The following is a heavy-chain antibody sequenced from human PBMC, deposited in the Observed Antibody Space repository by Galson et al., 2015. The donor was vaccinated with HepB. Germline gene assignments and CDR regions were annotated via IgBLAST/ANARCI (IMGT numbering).Heavy chain of an antibody. CDR3: AYGSDV. CDR2: TYFRSKWRI. J-gene: IGHJ6*02. Sequence: CAISGDSVTSNSAVWNWIRQSPSRGLEWLGRTYFRSKWRIDYAMSVKSRITISADTSDNQFSLLLRSVTPEDTAVYHCAYGSDVWGPGTTVIVSS. CDR1: GDSVTSNSAV. V-gene: IGHV6-1*01.